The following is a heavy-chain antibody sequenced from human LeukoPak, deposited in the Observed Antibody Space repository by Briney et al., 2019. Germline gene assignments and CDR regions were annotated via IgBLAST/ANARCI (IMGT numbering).Heavy chain of an antibody. V-gene: IGHV3-13*01. CDR1: GFTFSSFD. J-gene: IGHJ6*02. Sequence: PGASLRLSCAASGFTFSSFDMHWARQATGKDLEWVSAIGTASDTYYPGSVKGRCTISRENAKNSLYLQMNSLRAGDTAVYYCARAHYYGSGSYPSYYYYGMDVWGQGTTVTVSS. D-gene: IGHD3-10*01. CDR3: ARAHYYGSGSYPSYYYYGMDV. CDR2: IGTASDT.